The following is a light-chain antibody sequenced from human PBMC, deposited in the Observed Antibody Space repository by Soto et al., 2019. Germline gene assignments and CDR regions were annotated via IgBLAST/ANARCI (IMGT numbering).Light chain of an antibody. Sequence: DIQMTQSTTSLSASVGDRVTITCRASQDIRNFVAWYQQKPGKAPKLLIYAASTLQSGVPSRFSGSGSVTDFTLTINSLQPEDVATYSCQKYSSVPVFGPGTKVEIK. CDR1: QDIRNF. V-gene: IGKV1-27*01. J-gene: IGKJ3*01. CDR3: QKYSSVPV. CDR2: AAS.